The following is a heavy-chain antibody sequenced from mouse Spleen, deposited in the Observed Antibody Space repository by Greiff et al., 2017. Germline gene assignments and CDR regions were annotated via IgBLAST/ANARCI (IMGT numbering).Heavy chain of an antibody. CDR3: ARGEVQRGGPYYAMDY. V-gene: IGHV1-78*01. Sequence: VQLQQSDAELVKPGASVKISCKVSGYTFTDHTIHWMKQRPEQGLEWIGYIYPRDGSTKYNEKFKGKATLTADKSSSTAYMQLNSLTSEDSAVYFCARGEVQRGGPYYAMDYWGQGTSVTVSS. D-gene: IGHD2-14*01. J-gene: IGHJ4*01. CDR1: GYTFTDHT. CDR2: IYPRDGST.